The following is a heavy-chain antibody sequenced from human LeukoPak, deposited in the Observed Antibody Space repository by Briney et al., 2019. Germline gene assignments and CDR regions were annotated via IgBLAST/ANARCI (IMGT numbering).Heavy chain of an antibody. J-gene: IGHJ4*02. D-gene: IGHD6-19*01. CDR1: GFTFSDHY. CDR3: ARAYSSAWYSPGY. V-gene: IGHV3-72*01. CDR2: SRNKANSYTT. Sequence: GGSLRLCCAASGFTFSDHYMDWVRLAPGKGLEWVGHSRNKANSYTTDYAASVKGRFTISRDDSKNSLYLQMNSLKTEDTAVYYCARAYSSAWYSPGYWGQGTLVTVSS.